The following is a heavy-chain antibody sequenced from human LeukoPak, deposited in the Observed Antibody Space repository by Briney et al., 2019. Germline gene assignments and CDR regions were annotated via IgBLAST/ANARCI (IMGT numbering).Heavy chain of an antibody. CDR3: ARHKEPRELGNWYFDL. J-gene: IGHJ2*01. CDR1: GYSFTSYW. Sequence: GEPLKISCKGSGYSFTSYWIGWVRQMPGKGLEWMGIIYPGDSDTRYSPSFQGQVTISADKSISTAYLQWSSLKASDTAMYYCARHKEPRELGNWYFDLWGRGTLVTVSS. V-gene: IGHV5-51*01. CDR2: IYPGDSDT. D-gene: IGHD7-27*01.